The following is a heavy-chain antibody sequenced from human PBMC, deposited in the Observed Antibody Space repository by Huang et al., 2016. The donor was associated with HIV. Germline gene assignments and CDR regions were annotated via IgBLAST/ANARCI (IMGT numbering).Heavy chain of an antibody. V-gene: IGHV1-24*01. D-gene: IGHD2-15*01. CDR2: VDPEEGET. CDR3: ATSTPDVGAGVLRSAFDI. CDR1: GYTVSELS. J-gene: IGHJ3*02. Sequence: QVQLVESGAELKKPGASVRVSCKVSGYTVSELSLHWVRQAPEKGLEWVGGVDPEEGETIYAQGLQGRGTMTENTSTDTAYMELSSLRPEDTAVYYWATSTPDVGAGVLRSAFDIWGQGTMVTVSS.